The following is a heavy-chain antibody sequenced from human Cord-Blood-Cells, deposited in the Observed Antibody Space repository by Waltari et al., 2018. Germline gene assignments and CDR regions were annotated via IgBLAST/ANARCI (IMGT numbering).Heavy chain of an antibody. CDR2: IYFRGST. V-gene: IGHV4-59*01. D-gene: IGHD6-6*01. J-gene: IGHJ4*02. Sequence: QVQLQESGPGLVKPSETLSLTCTVSGCSISSYYWTWHRQPPGEGLEWIGYIYFRGSTNYNPSLKSRVTISVDTSKNQFSLQLSSGTAADTAEYYCARGLSCQYSSSYYYFDYGGQGTLVTASS. CDR3: ARGLSCQYSSSYYYFDY. CDR1: GCSISSYY.